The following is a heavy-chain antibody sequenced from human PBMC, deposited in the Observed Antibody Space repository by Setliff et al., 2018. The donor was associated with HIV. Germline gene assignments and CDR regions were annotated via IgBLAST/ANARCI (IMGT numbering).Heavy chain of an antibody. CDR3: ARHGRYCSAYGCVYGFDI. V-gene: IGHV4-59*01. CDR1: GGSISSYY. CDR2: IYTTGST. Sequence: ETLSLTCTVSGGSISSYYWSWIRQPPGKGLEWIGHIYTTGSTHYNPSLRSRVTISEDTSKNQFSLKVTSVTAADTAVYYCARHGRYCSAYGCVYGFDIWGQGTTVTVSS. D-gene: IGHD2-15*01. J-gene: IGHJ3*02.